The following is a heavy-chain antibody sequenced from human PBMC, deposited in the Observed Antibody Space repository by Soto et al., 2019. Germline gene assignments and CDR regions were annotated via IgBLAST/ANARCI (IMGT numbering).Heavy chain of an antibody. D-gene: IGHD1-26*01. J-gene: IGHJ4*02. CDR3: ATGSESFDL. Sequence: DSGKFCWKACGYTFNNYGISLVRQVPGQGLEWMGWISGYNGNTNYAQKIQGRVTVTRDTSTATAYMELRSLRADDTAIYYCATGSESFDLWGQGTLVTGSS. CDR2: ISGYNGNT. V-gene: IGHV1-18*01. CDR1: GYTFNNYG.